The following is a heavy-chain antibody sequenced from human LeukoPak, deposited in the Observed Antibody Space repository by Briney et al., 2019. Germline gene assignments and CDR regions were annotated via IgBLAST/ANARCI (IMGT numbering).Heavy chain of an antibody. D-gene: IGHD6-13*01. V-gene: IGHV1-2*06. CDR2: IKPDSGGT. CDR3: ATEKDRIAAAGTKSDAFDI. CDR1: RYTSTGYY. J-gene: IGHJ3*02. Sequence: ASVKVSCKASRYTSTGYYMHWVRQAPGQGLEWMGRIKPDSGGTNYAQKFQGRVTMTRDTSISTDYMELSRLRSDDTAVYYCATEKDRIAAAGTKSDAFDIWGQGTMVTVSS.